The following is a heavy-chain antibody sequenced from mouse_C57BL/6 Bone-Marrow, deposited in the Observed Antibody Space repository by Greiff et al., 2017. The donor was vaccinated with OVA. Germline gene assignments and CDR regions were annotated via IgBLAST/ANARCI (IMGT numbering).Heavy chain of an antibody. CDR3: TRDCDY. J-gene: IGHJ2*01. CDR1: GYAFTNYL. CDR2: INPGSGGT. V-gene: IGHV1-54*01. Sequence: VQLQQSGAELVRPGTSVKVSCKASGYAFTNYLIEWVKQRPGQGLEWIGVINPGSGGTNYNEKFKGKATLTADKSSSTAYMQLSSLTSEDSAVYYCTRDCDYWGQGTTLTVSS.